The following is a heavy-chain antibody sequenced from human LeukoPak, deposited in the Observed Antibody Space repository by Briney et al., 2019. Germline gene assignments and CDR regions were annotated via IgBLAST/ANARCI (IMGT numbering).Heavy chain of an antibody. CDR3: ARWGIISGQINDY. Sequence: ASVKVSCKASGYTFTGYYMHWVRHAPGQVLEWRGWINPNSGGTNYAQKFQGRVTMTRATSISTAYMELSRLRSDDPAVYYCARWGIISGQINDYWGQGTLVTVSS. CDR1: GYTFTGYY. CDR2: INPNSGGT. V-gene: IGHV1-2*02. J-gene: IGHJ4*02. D-gene: IGHD1-14*01.